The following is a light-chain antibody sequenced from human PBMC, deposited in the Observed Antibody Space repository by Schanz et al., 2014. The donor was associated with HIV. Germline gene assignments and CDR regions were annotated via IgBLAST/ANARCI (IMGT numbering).Light chain of an antibody. CDR3: FSYTSSNTGV. CDR1: TSNIGGYNY. V-gene: IGLV2-14*03. CDR2: AVS. J-gene: IGLJ3*02. Sequence: QSALTQPASVSGSPGQSIAISCTGTTSNIGGYNYVSWYHQHPGKAPKLLIYAVSNRLSGVSDRFSGSKSGNTASLTISGLQTEDEADYYCFSYTSSNTGVFGGGTKLTVL.